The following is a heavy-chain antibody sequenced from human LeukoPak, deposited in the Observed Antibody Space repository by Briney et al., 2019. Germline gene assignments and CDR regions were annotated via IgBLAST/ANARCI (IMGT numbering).Heavy chain of an antibody. CDR3: ARRHKATVTFDY. CDR1: GGSVSSGGYY. D-gene: IGHD4-17*01. CDR2: IYYSGST. Sequence: PSETLSLTCTVSGGSVSSGGYYWSWIRQPPGKGLEWFGYIYYSGSTYYNPSLKSRVTISVDTSKNQFSLKLSSVTAADTAVYYCARRHKATVTFDYWGQGTLVTVSS. J-gene: IGHJ4*02. V-gene: IGHV4-61*08.